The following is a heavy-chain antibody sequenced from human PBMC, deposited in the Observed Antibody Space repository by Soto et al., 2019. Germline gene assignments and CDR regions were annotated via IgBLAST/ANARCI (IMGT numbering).Heavy chain of an antibody. V-gene: IGHV4-31*03. J-gene: IGHJ3*01. CDR3: ERAKLPALYAFDL. CDR2: IYYSGGT. D-gene: IGHD1-26*01. CDR1: GGSVSSGAYY. Sequence: TLSLPFTVSGGSVSSGAYYWSWVRQHPGKGLEWIGFIYYSGGTYFSPSLKSRLTISVDTSKNQFSLKLSSVTAADTAMYYCERAKLPALYAFDLWGQGTMVTVSS.